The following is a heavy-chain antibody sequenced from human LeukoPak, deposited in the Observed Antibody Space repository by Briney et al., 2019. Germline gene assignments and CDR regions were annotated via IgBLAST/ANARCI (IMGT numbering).Heavy chain of an antibody. J-gene: IGHJ4*02. CDR3: AREGDYSNYEGA. D-gene: IGHD4-11*01. V-gene: IGHV3-20*04. CDR2: INWNGGST. Sequence: PGGSLRLSCAASGFTFSDYYMSWIRQAPGKGLEWVSGINWNGGSTGYADSVKGRFTISRDNAKNSLYLQMNSLRAEDTALYYCAREGDYSNYEGAWGQGTLVTVSS. CDR1: GFTFSDYY.